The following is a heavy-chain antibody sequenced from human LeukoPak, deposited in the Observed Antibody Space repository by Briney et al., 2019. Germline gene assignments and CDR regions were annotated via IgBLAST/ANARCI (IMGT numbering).Heavy chain of an antibody. Sequence: NPGGSLRLSCAASGFTFSSYSMNWVRQAPGKGLEWVSSISSSSSYIYYADSVKGRFTISRDNAKNSLYLQMNSLRAEDTAVYYCAKDSIPEKDSSGYYYGWESYYYYYYGMDVWGQGTTVTVSS. CDR2: ISSSSSYI. V-gene: IGHV3-21*01. CDR1: GFTFSSYS. D-gene: IGHD3-22*01. CDR3: AKDSIPEKDSSGYYYGWESYYYYYYGMDV. J-gene: IGHJ6*02.